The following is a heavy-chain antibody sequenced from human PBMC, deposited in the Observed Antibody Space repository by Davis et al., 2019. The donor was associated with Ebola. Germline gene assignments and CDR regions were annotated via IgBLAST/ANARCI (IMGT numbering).Heavy chain of an antibody. CDR2: ISSDSDYI. J-gene: IGHJ6*04. Sequence: GESLKISCAASGFTFSTYSMSWVRQAPGKGLEWVSSISSDSDYIYYADSAKGRFTISRDNAKNSLYLQMNSLRAEDTAVYYCARGTSIAAADVDVWGKGTTVTVSS. CDR3: ARGTSIAAADVDV. D-gene: IGHD6-13*01. V-gene: IGHV3-21*01. CDR1: GFTFSTYS.